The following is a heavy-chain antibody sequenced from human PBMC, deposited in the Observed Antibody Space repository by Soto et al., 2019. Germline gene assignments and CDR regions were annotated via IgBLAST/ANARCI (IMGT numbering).Heavy chain of an antibody. D-gene: IGHD6-6*01. CDR1: GFTFSSYG. J-gene: IGHJ4*02. Sequence: GGSLILSCAASGFTFSSYGMHWVRQAPGKGLEWVAVISYDGSNKYYADSVKGRFTISRDNSKNTLYLQMNSLRAEDTAVYYCEKDLGVLWGQGTLVTVSS. CDR2: ISYDGSNK. V-gene: IGHV3-30*18. CDR3: EKDLGVL.